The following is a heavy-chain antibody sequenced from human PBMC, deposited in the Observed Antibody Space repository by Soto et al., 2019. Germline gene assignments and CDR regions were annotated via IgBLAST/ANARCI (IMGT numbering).Heavy chain of an antibody. Sequence: RGSLRLSCAAAGFTVDSYSINWVRQAPGKGLEWVAVIWYDGSNKYYADSVKGRFTISRDNSKNTLYLQMNSLRAEDTAVYYCARDLIAAADGTFDYWGQGTLVTVSS. D-gene: IGHD6-13*01. J-gene: IGHJ4*02. CDR2: IWYDGSNK. CDR3: ARDLIAAADGTFDY. V-gene: IGHV3-33*08. CDR1: GFTVDSYS.